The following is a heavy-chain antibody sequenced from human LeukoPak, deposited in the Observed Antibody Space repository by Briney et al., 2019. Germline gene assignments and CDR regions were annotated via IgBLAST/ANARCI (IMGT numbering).Heavy chain of an antibody. J-gene: IGHJ4*02. CDR3: ARGVTRYYFDY. CDR2: INHSGST. V-gene: IGHV4-34*01. CDR1: GGSFSGYY. D-gene: IGHD2-21*02. Sequence: SGTLSLTCAVYGGSFSGYYWSWIRQPPGKGLEWIGEINHSGSTNYNPSLKSRVTISVDTSKNQFSLKLSSVTAADTAVYYCARGVTRYYFDYWGQGTLVTVSS.